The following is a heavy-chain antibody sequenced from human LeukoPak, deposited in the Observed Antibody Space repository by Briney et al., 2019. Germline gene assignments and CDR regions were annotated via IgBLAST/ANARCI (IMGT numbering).Heavy chain of an antibody. J-gene: IGHJ4*02. CDR1: GFTFSSYD. CDR3: ARAAGGYSYVLPRPFDY. Sequence: GGSLRLPCAASGFTFSSYDMSRVRQAPGKGLEWVSAIYSGGSTDYADSVKGRFPISRDNSKNTLYLQMNSLRAGDTALYYCARAAGGYSYVLPRPFDYGGQATLVTVSS. D-gene: IGHD5-18*01. V-gene: IGHV3-66*02. CDR2: IYSGGST.